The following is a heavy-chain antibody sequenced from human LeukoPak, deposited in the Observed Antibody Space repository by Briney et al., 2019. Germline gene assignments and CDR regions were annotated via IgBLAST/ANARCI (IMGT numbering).Heavy chain of an antibody. D-gene: IGHD3-22*01. CDR1: GFTFSSYW. CDR3: AKRGVVIRVILVGFHKEAYYFDS. V-gene: IGHV3-21*04. CDR2: ISSSSSYI. Sequence: GGSLRLSCAASGFTFSSYWMHWVRQAPGKGLEWVSSISSSSSYIYYADSVKGRFTTSRDNPKNTLYLQMNSLRAEDTAVYFCAKRGVVIRVILVGFHKEAYYFDSWGQGALVTVSS. J-gene: IGHJ4*02.